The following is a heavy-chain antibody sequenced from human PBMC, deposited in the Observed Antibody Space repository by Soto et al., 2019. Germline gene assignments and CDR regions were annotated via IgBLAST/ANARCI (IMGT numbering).Heavy chain of an antibody. CDR1: GFTFSSYA. V-gene: IGHV3-23*01. D-gene: IGHD5-12*01. CDR3: AKGGNSGYDLGTPNRYYYMDV. J-gene: IGHJ6*03. CDR2: ISGSGGST. Sequence: GGSLRLSCAASGFTFSSYAMSWVRQAPGKGLEWVSAISGSGGSTYYADSVKGRFTISRDNSKNTLYLQMNSLRAEDTAVYYCAKGGNSGYDLGTPNRYYYMDVWGKGTTVTVSS.